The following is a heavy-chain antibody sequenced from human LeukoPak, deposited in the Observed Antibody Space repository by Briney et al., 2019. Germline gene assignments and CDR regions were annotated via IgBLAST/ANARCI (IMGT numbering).Heavy chain of an antibody. D-gene: IGHD1-26*01. Sequence: GESLKISCKGSGYSFTSYWIGWVRQAPGKGLEWVANIKQDGSEKYYVDSVKGRFTISRDNAKNSLYLQMNSLRAEDTAVYYCASLGAADYWGQGTLVTVSS. CDR3: ASLGAADY. CDR1: GYSFTSYW. J-gene: IGHJ4*02. CDR2: IKQDGSEK. V-gene: IGHV3-7*01.